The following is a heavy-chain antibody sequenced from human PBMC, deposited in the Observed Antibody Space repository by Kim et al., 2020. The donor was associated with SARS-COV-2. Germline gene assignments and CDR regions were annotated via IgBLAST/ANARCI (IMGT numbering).Heavy chain of an antibody. V-gene: IGHV3-30*03. CDR3: ARVKRPHYYDSSGPYQ. CDR2: ITYDGSNK. Sequence: GGSLRLSCAASGFSFSNYGMHWVRQAPGKGLEWVALITYDGSNKYYGDSVKGRFTISGDNSKNTMYLQMNSLRPEDTAVYYCARVKRPHYYDSSGPYQWGQGTLVPVSS. CDR1: GFSFSNYG. D-gene: IGHD3-22*01. J-gene: IGHJ1*01.